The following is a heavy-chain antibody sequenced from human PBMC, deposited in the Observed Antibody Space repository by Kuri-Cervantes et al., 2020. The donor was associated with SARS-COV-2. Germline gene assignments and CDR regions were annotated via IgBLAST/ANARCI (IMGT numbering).Heavy chain of an antibody. D-gene: IGHD3-22*01. CDR2: IYYSGST. J-gene: IGHJ4*02. CDR1: GGSISSYY. CDR3: ARHPYYYDSSGYHFDH. V-gene: IGHV4-59*08. Sequence: ESLKISCTVSGGSISSYYWSWIRQPPGKGLEWIGYIYYSGSTNYNPSLKSRVTISVDTSKNQFSLKLSSVTAADTAVYYCARHPYYYDSSGYHFDHWGQGTLVTVSS.